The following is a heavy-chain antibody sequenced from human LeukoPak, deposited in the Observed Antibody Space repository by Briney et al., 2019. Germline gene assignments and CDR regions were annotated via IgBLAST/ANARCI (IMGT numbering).Heavy chain of an antibody. Sequence: GGSLRLSCAASGFTFSSYSMNWVRQAPGKGLEWVSVIYSGGTTFYADSVKGRFTISRDNSKNTLYLQMNTLRAEDTAVYYCARGMSGYSYPHPFDYWSQGTLVTVSS. V-gene: IGHV3-53*01. J-gene: IGHJ4*02. CDR1: GFTFSSYS. CDR2: IYSGGTT. CDR3: ARGMSGYSYPHPFDY. D-gene: IGHD5-18*01.